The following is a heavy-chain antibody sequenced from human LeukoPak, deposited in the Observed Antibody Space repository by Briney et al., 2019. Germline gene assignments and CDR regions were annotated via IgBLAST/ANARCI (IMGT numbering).Heavy chain of an antibody. CDR1: GFTFSSYS. D-gene: IGHD6-13*01. V-gene: IGHV3-21*01. CDR3: ARVLAAAGTLHFDH. Sequence: KPGGSLRLSCAASGFTFSSYSMNWVRQAPGKGLEWVSSISSRSSYIYYADSVKGRFTISRDDAKNSLNLQMNSLRAEDTAVYSCARVLAAAGTLHFDHWGQGVLVSVSS. J-gene: IGHJ5*02. CDR2: ISSRSSYI.